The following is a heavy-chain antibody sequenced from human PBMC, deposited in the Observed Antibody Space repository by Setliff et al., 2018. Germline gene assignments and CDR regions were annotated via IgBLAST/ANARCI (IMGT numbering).Heavy chain of an antibody. Sequence: PSETLSLTCTVSGGSISSGDYYWSWIRQPPGKGLEWIGYIYYSGSTYYNPSLKSRVTISVDTSKNQFSLRLSSVTAADTAVYHCAREKGPYYDSSGYYPYFDYWGQGTLVTVSS. D-gene: IGHD3-22*01. J-gene: IGHJ4*02. CDR1: GGSISSGDYY. V-gene: IGHV4-30-4*08. CDR2: IYYSGST. CDR3: AREKGPYYDSSGYYPYFDY.